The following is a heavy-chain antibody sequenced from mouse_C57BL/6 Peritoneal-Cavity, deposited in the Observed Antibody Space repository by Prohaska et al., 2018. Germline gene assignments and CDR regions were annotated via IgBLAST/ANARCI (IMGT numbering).Heavy chain of an antibody. CDR1: GYTFTSYW. D-gene: IGHD1-1*01. Sequence: QVQLQQPGAELVMPGASVKLSCKASGYTFTSYWMHWVQQRPGQGLEWIGEIDPSDSYTNYNQKFKGKATLTVDKSSSTAYMQLRSLTSEDSAVYYCTREDGSSSYFDVWGTGTTVTVSS. CDR2: IDPSDSYT. V-gene: IGHV1-69*01. J-gene: IGHJ1*03. CDR3: TREDGSSSYFDV.